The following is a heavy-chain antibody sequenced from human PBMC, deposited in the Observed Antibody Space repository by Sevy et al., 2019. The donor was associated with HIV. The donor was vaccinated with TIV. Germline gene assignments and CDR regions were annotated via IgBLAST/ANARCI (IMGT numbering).Heavy chain of an antibody. CDR3: AKDTSGWYDALDQ. D-gene: IGHD6-19*01. J-gene: IGHJ4*02. Sequence: GGSLRLSCAASGFTFGYFAMSWVRQAPGKGLEWVSGISPNGATSHYAASVRGRFTISRDNSKNRMYLQMSSLRAEDTAQYYCAKDTSGWYDALDQWGQGTLVTVSS. V-gene: IGHV3-23*01. CDR1: GFTFGYFA. CDR2: ISPNGATS.